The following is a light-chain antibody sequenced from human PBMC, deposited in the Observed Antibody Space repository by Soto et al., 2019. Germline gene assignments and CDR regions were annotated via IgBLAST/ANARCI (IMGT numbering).Light chain of an antibody. CDR2: DVS. CDR1: SSDVGGYNY. CDR3: SSYTSSSTPYV. Sequence: QSVLTQPASASCTPGQSITISCTGTSSDVGGYNYVSWYQQHPGKAPKLMIYDVSNRPSGVSNRFSGSKSGNTASLTISGLQAEDEADYYCSSYTSSSTPYVFGTGTKVTVL. V-gene: IGLV2-14*01. J-gene: IGLJ1*01.